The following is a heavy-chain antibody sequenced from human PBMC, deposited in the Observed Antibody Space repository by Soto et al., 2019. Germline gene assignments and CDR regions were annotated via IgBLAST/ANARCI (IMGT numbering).Heavy chain of an antibody. D-gene: IGHD3-3*01. CDR2: ISGSGTGT. J-gene: IGHJ6*03. CDR1: GFTFSNYA. Sequence: GGSLRLSCAASGFTFSNYAMNWVRQAPGKGLEWVSAISGSGTGTDYADSVKGRFTISRDNSKNTLYLQMNSLRAEDTAVYYCARDMIRFLAYYYYTDVWGKGTTVTVSS. V-gene: IGHV3-23*01. CDR3: ARDMIRFLAYYYYTDV.